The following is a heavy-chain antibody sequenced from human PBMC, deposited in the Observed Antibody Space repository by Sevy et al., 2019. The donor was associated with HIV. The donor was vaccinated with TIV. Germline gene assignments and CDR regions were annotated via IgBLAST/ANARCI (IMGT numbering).Heavy chain of an antibody. CDR1: GFTFSGSA. J-gene: IGHJ6*02. CDR2: ISSSGSGT. V-gene: IGHV3-64D*09. D-gene: IGHD3-3*01. CDR3: VKDSIFYDSSSGYRPCYYYGMDV. Sequence: GGSLRLSCSASGFTFSGSALHWVRQAPGKGLEYVSVISSSGSGTYYAESVKGKFTISRDNSKNTLYLQMRSLRTEDTAVYYCVKDSIFYDSSSGYRPCYYYGMDVWGQGTSVTVSS.